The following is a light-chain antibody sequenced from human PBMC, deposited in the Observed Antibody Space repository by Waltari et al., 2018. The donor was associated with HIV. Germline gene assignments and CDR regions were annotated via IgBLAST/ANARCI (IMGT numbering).Light chain of an antibody. V-gene: IGLV2-14*03. CDR2: DVS. J-gene: IGLJ2*01. CDR3: SSYTSSSTVV. CDR1: SSDINAYNY. Sequence: QSALTQPASVSGSPGQSITISCTGTSSDINAYNYVSWYQQHPGKAPKLMIYDVSNRPSGVANRFSGSKPGNTASLTISGLQAEDEADYYCSSYTSSSTVVFGGGTKLTVL.